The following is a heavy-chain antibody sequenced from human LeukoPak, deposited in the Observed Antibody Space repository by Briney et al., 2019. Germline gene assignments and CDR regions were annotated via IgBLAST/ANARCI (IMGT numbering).Heavy chain of an antibody. CDR3: ARDKGYSGYGYFDY. V-gene: IGHV4-59*01. J-gene: IGHJ4*02. Sequence: PSETLSLTCTVSGGSISSYYWSWIRQPPGKGLEWIGYIYYSGSTNYNPSLKSRVTISVDTSKNQFSLKLSSVTAADTAVCYCARDKGYSGYGYFDYWGQGTLVTVSS. D-gene: IGHD5-12*01. CDR2: IYYSGST. CDR1: GGSISSYY.